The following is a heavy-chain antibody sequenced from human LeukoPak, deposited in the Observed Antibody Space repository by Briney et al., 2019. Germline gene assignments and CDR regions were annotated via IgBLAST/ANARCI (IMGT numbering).Heavy chain of an antibody. CDR3: AIDCGSDCLSVDAFDV. V-gene: IGHV1-18*01. D-gene: IGHD2-21*02. CDR1: GDTFINYG. CDR2: ISAYTGNT. J-gene: IGHJ3*01. Sequence: GASVKVSCKASGDTFINYGISWVRQAPGQGLEWMGWISAYTGNTNSAQKFQGRVTMTTDTSTTTAYIELRSLRSDDPAVYHCAIDCGSDCLSVDAFDVWGQGTMVTVSS.